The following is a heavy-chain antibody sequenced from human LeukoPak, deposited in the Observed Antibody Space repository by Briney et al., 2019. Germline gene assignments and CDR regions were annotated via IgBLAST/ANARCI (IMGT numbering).Heavy chain of an antibody. Sequence: GGSLRLSCVASGFTFSRYGMHWVRQAPGKGLEWVAVMSYDGSNKYYVDSVKGRFTISRDNSKNTLYLQMNSLRAEDTGVYYCAKDWEMTTLRPRHLGPVDYWGQGTLVTVFS. CDR3: AKDWEMTTLRPRHLGPVDY. D-gene: IGHD5-24*01. V-gene: IGHV3-30*18. CDR2: MSYDGSNK. CDR1: GFTFSRYG. J-gene: IGHJ4*02.